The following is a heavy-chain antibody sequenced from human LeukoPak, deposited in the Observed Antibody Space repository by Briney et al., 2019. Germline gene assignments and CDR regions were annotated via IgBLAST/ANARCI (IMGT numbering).Heavy chain of an antibody. V-gene: IGHV3-7*01. D-gene: IGHD3-22*01. Sequence: TGGSLRLSCAASGFTFSSYWMSWVRQAPGKGLEWVANIKQDGSEKYYVDSVKGRFTISRDNAKNSLYLQMNSLRAEDTAVYYCARDLDAVVTAGMDYWGQGTLVTVSS. CDR3: ARDLDAVVTAGMDY. J-gene: IGHJ4*02. CDR2: IKQDGSEK. CDR1: GFTFSSYW.